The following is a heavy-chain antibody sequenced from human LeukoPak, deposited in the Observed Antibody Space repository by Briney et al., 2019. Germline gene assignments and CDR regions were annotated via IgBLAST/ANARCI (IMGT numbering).Heavy chain of an antibody. Sequence: SETLSLTCTVSGVSMSSYNWSWIRQSAGKGLEWIGRMYTSGRTIYNPSLKSRVTMSLDTSKNQFSLKLSSVTAADTAVYYCARDSGTTGEVKFDPWGQGTLVTVSS. D-gene: IGHD3-10*01. V-gene: IGHV4-4*07. CDR3: ARDSGTTGEVKFDP. CDR1: GVSMSSYN. CDR2: MYTSGRT. J-gene: IGHJ5*02.